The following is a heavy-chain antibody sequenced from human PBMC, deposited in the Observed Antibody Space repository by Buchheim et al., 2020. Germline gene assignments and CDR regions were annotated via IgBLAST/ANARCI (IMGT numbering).Heavy chain of an antibody. Sequence: EVQLVESGGGLVEPGGSLRLSCATSGFTFNLYSMNWVRQTPGKGLEWVSYISRSSKSTYYADSVKGRFTISRDNAKNSLYLQMNSLRVEDTAVYYCAREGSTRTLDVWGQGTT. CDR3: AREGSTRTLDV. CDR1: GFTFNLYS. D-gene: IGHD2-2*01. CDR2: ISRSSKST. J-gene: IGHJ6*02. V-gene: IGHV3-48*01.